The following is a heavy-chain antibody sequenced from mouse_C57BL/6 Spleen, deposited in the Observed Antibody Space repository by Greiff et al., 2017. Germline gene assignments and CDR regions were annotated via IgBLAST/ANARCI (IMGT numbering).Heavy chain of an antibody. J-gene: IGHJ4*01. CDR3: ARTRQLGLYAMDY. D-gene: IGHD4-1*02. V-gene: IGHV1-53*01. CDR1: GYTFTSYW. Sequence: QVQLTESGTELVKPGASVKLSCKASGYTFTSYWMHWVKQRPGQGLEWIGNINPSNGGTNYNQKFKSKATLTVDKSSSTAYMQLSSLTSEDSAVYYCARTRQLGLYAMDYWGQGTSVTVSS. CDR2: INPSNGGT.